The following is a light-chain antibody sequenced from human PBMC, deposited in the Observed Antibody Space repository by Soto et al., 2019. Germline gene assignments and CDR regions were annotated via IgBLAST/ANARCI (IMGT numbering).Light chain of an antibody. CDR3: QQYDDLPYT. Sequence: DIQMTQSPSSLSASVGDRITIACQASHDINNYLSWFQQKPGKAPRLLIYDASNLEAGVPSRFSGSGSGTDFTFTINSLQPEDLATYFCQQYDDLPYTFGQGTNLEIK. CDR2: DAS. V-gene: IGKV1-33*01. CDR1: HDINNY. J-gene: IGKJ2*01.